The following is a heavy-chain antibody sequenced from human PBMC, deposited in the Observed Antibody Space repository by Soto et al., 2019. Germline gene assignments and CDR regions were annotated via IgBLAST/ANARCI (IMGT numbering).Heavy chain of an antibody. CDR1: GGSISSYY. Sequence: SETLSLTCTVSGGSISSYYWSWIRQPPGKGLEWIGYIYYSGSTNYNPSLKSRVTISVDTSKNQFSLKLSSVTAADTAVYYCARVWGYYYDSHTGGWFDPWGQGTLVTVSS. CDR3: ARVWGYYYDSHTGGWFDP. J-gene: IGHJ5*02. CDR2: IYYSGST. D-gene: IGHD3-22*01. V-gene: IGHV4-59*01.